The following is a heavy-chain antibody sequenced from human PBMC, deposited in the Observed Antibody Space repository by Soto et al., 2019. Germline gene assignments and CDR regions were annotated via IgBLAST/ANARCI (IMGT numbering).Heavy chain of an antibody. Sequence: ASVKVSCKVSGYTLTELSMHWVRQAPGKGLEWMGGFDPEDGETIYAQKFQGRVTMTRNTSISTVYMELSGLRPDDTAVYYCARRKERSGPHYFDYWGQGSQVTVSS. CDR1: GYTLTELS. V-gene: IGHV1-24*01. CDR2: FDPEDGET. D-gene: IGHD6-25*01. CDR3: ARRKERSGPHYFDY. J-gene: IGHJ4*02.